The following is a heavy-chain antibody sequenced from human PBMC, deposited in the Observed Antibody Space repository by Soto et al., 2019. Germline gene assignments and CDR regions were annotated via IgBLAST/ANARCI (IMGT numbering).Heavy chain of an antibody. V-gene: IGHV3-21*01. CDR1: GFTFSSYS. J-gene: IGHJ4*02. CDR3: ATKIVVVPAATRDLPFFDY. D-gene: IGHD2-2*01. CDR2: ISSSSSYI. Sequence: GGSLRLSCAASGFTFSSYSMNWVRQAPGKGLEWVSSISSSSSYIYYADSVKGRFTISRDNAKNSLYLQMNSLRAEDTAVYYCATKIVVVPAATRDLPFFDYWGQGTLVTVSS.